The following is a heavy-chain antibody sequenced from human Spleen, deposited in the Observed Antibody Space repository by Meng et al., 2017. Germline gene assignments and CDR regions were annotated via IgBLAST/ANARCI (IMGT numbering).Heavy chain of an antibody. V-gene: IGHV1-69*04. Sequence: SVKVSCKTSGGTFSSFTISWVRQAPGRGPEWMGRIIPIIEITNYAQNFQGRVTITADESTSTAYMELSSLRSEDTAVYYCARESELQYFDRLYHGMDVWGQGTTVTVSS. CDR2: IIPIIEIT. J-gene: IGHJ6*02. D-gene: IGHD3-9*01. CDR1: GGTFSSFT. CDR3: ARESELQYFDRLYHGMDV.